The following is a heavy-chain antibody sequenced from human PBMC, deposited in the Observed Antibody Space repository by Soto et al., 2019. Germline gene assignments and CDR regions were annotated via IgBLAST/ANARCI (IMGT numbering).Heavy chain of an antibody. Sequence: QVQLVQSGAEVKKPGASVKVSCKASGYTFTSYDINWVRQATGQGLEWMGWMNPNSGNTGYAQKFQGRVTMTRNTSISTAYMELSSLRSEDTAVYYCASQRGYCTNGVCSDAFDIWGKGTMVTVSS. J-gene: IGHJ3*02. CDR3: ASQRGYCTNGVCSDAFDI. CDR2: MNPNSGNT. D-gene: IGHD2-8*01. CDR1: GYTFTSYD. V-gene: IGHV1-8*01.